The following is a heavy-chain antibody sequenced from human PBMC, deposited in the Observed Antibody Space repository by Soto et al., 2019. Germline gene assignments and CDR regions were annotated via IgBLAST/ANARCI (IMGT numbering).Heavy chain of an antibody. CDR1: GFTVSNNY. CDR2: IYSGGST. CDR3: ATYNSWDY. Sequence: GSLRLSCAASGFTVSNNYMSWVRQAPGKGLEWVSLIYSGGSTFYADSVKGRFTISRDNSKNTLFLQMNSLRAEDTAVYFCATYNSWDYWRQGTRVTVSS. J-gene: IGHJ4*02. V-gene: IGHV3-53*01. D-gene: IGHD6-6*01.